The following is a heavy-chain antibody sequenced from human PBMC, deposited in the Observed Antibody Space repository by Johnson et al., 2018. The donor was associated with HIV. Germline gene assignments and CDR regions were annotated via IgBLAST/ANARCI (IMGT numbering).Heavy chain of an antibody. D-gene: IGHD4-17*01. V-gene: IGHV3-30*02. CDR1: GFTFSSYG. Sequence: QVQLVESGGGVVQPGRSLRLSCAASGFTFSSYGMHWVRQAPGKGLEWVAFIRYDGSNKYYADSVKGRFTISRDNSKNTLYLQMNSLRAEDTAVYYCAKDRDYGDFLDAFDIWGQGTMVTVSS. CDR2: IRYDGSNK. J-gene: IGHJ3*02. CDR3: AKDRDYGDFLDAFDI.